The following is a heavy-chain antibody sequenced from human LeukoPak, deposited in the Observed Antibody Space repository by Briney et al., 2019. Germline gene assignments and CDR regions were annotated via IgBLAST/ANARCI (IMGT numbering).Heavy chain of an antibody. CDR1: GFTFSSYA. V-gene: IGHV3-23*01. CDR3: AKLGGYSSSSLRNF. CDR2: ISASGGSR. Sequence: GGSLRLPCAASGFTFSSYAMSWVRQAPGKGLEWVSAISASGGSRYYADSVKGRFTISRDNSKNTLYLHMNSLTAEDTAVYYCAKLGGYSSSSLRNFGGQGTLVTVSS. J-gene: IGHJ4*02. D-gene: IGHD6-6*01.